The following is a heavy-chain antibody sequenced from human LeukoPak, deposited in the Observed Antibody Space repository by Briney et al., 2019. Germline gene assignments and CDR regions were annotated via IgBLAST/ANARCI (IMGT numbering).Heavy chain of an antibody. Sequence: ASVKVSCKTSGYSFTGHYIHWVRQAPGQGLEWVGWINPYSGGTDYAQKFQGRVTMTGDTSKRTADMELRGLTPNDTAVYYCARMDGSGSYFGVNWLDPWGQGTLVTVSS. CDR1: GYSFTGHY. CDR2: INPYSGGT. V-gene: IGHV1-2*02. CDR3: ARMDGSGSYFGVNWLDP. D-gene: IGHD3-10*01. J-gene: IGHJ5*02.